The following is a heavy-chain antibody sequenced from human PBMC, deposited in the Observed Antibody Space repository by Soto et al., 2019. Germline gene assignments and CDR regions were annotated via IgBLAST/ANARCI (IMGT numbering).Heavy chain of an antibody. CDR2: IKQDGSEK. CDR3: AREDGYYDSSDAFDI. J-gene: IGHJ3*02. D-gene: IGHD3-22*01. Sequence: GGSLRLSCAASGFTFSSYWMSWVRQAPGKGLEWVANIKQDGSEKYYVDSVKGRFTISRDNAKNSLYLQMNSLRAEDTAVYYCAREDGYYDSSDAFDIWGQGTMVTVSS. CDR1: GFTFSSYW. V-gene: IGHV3-7*04.